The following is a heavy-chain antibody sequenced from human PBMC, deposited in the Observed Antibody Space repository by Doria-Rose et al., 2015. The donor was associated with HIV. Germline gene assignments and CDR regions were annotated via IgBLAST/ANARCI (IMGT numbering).Heavy chain of an antibody. D-gene: IGHD1-26*01. CDR2: TYYRSKWYN. CDR3: ARGEVGATFDP. V-gene: IGHV6-1*01. J-gene: IGHJ5*02. Sequence: RGLEWLGRTYYRSKWYNDYAVSVKSRITINPDTSKNQFSLQLNSVTPEDTAVYYCARGEVGATFDPWGQGTLVTVS.